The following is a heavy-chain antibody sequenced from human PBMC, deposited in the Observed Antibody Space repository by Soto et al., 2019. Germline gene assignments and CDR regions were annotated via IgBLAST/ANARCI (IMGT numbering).Heavy chain of an antibody. D-gene: IGHD2-8*01. Sequence: SETLSLTCTVSGGSVSSGSYYWSWIRQPPGKGLEWIGYIYYSGSTNYNPSLKSRVTISVDTSKNQFSLKLSSVTAADTAVYYCAREVVPLGWFDPWGQGTLVTVSS. V-gene: IGHV4-61*01. CDR3: AREVVPLGWFDP. CDR2: IYYSGST. CDR1: GGSVSSGSYY. J-gene: IGHJ5*02.